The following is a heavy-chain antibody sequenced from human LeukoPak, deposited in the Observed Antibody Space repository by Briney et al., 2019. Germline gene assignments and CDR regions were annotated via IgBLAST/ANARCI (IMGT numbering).Heavy chain of an antibody. CDR2: ISNSGSTI. J-gene: IGHJ6*02. CDR1: EFTFSNYG. Sequence: TGGSLRLSCAASEFTFSNYGMNWVCQAPGKGLEWVSYISNSGSTIYYTDSVKGRFTISRDSGKNSLYLQMNSLRDEDTALYYCARVGRGLFAMDVWGQGTTVTVSS. CDR3: ARVGRGLFAMDV. V-gene: IGHV3-48*02. D-gene: IGHD3-10*01.